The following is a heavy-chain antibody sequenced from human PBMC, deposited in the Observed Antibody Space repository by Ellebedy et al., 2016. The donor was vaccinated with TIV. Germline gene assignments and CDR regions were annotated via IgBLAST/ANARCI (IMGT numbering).Heavy chain of an antibody. CDR3: AKDGAGSSSWYTEYFQH. CDR1: RFTFSSYG. J-gene: IGHJ1*01. Sequence: GESLKISXAASRFTFSSYGMHWVRQAPGKGLEWVASIWYDGSNENYADSVKGRFTISRENSKNTMYLQMNSLRVEDTAVYYCAKDGAGSSSWYTEYFQHWGQGTLVTVSS. D-gene: IGHD6-13*01. CDR2: IWYDGSNE. V-gene: IGHV3-33*06.